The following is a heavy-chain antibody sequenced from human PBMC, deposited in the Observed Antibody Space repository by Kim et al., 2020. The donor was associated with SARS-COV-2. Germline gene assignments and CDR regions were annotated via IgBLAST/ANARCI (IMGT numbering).Heavy chain of an antibody. CDR2: INTNTGNP. CDR3: ARDLGRAGALSPLR. J-gene: IGHJ4*02. CDR1: GYTFTSYA. V-gene: IGHV7-4-1*02. D-gene: IGHD1-26*01. Sequence: ASVKVSCKASGYTFTSYAMNWVRQAPGQGLEWMGWINTNTGNPTYAQGFTGRFVFSLDTSVSTAYLQISSLKAEDTAVYYCARDLGRAGALSPLRWGQGTLVTVSS.